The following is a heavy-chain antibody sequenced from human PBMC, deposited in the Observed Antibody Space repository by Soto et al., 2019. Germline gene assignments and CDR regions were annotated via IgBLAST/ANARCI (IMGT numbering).Heavy chain of an antibody. CDR2: IYYRGNT. Sequence: LSLTCTVSGGSIGTYYWSWIRQPPGKGLDWIGYIYYRGNTDYNPSLKSRVTISLDTPKNQFSLKLSSVTAADTAVYYCARHPGYYDILTGYTTYYFDYWGQGILVTVSS. J-gene: IGHJ4*02. V-gene: IGHV4-59*08. CDR1: GGSIGTYY. CDR3: ARHPGYYDILTGYTTYYFDY. D-gene: IGHD3-9*01.